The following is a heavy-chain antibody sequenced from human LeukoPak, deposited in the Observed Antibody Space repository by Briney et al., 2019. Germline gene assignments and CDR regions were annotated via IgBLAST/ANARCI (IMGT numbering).Heavy chain of an antibody. CDR3: ARRSYYGSGSYYSSYYFDY. CDR1: GFTFSSYE. Sequence: LRLSCAASGFTFSSYEMNWVRQPPGKGLEWIGSIYYSGSTYYNPSLKSRVTISVDTSKNQFSLKLSSVTAADTAVYYCARRSYYGSGSYYSSYYFDYWGQGTLVTVSS. V-gene: IGHV4-39*01. D-gene: IGHD3-10*01. J-gene: IGHJ4*02. CDR2: IYYSGST.